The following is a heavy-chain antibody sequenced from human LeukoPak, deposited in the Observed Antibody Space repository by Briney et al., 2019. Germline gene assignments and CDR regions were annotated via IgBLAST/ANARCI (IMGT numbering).Heavy chain of an antibody. D-gene: IGHD3-9*01. V-gene: IGHV4-59*01. J-gene: IGHJ5*02. CDR2: IYYSGST. CDR1: GGSISSYY. Sequence: SETLTLTCTVSGGSISSYYWSWIRQPPGKGLEWIGYIYYSGSTNYNPSLKSRVTISVDTSKNQFSLKLSSVTAADTAVYYCARVPAVILTGRSFWFDPWGQGTLVTVSS. CDR3: ARVPAVILTGRSFWFDP.